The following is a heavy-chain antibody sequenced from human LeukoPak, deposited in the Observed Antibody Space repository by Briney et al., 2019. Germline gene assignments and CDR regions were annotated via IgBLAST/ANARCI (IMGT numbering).Heavy chain of an antibody. CDR2: IYYSGST. Sequence: SETLSLTSTVSGGSIGSYYWGWIRQPPGKGLEWIGYIYYSGSTNYNPSLQSRVTISVDTPKNQFSLKLSSVTAADTAVYYCARYYGSDSYYFDYWGQGTLVTVSS. CDR1: GGSIGSYY. V-gene: IGHV4-59*08. J-gene: IGHJ4*02. D-gene: IGHD3-10*01. CDR3: ARYYGSDSYYFDY.